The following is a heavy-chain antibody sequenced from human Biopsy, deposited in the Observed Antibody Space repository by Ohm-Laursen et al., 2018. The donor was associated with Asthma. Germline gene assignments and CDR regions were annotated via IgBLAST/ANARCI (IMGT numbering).Heavy chain of an antibody. V-gene: IGHV4-31*03. CDR2: INYSGST. Sequence: PSETLSLTCTVSGGSLSSGPYYWSWVRQHPGKGLEWIGYINYSGSTFYSPSLESRVTVSVDTSKNQFSLKLSSVTGADTAVYYCARDLSGYCTSSACYGFDSWGQGTPVTVSS. CDR1: GGSLSSGPYY. CDR3: ARDLSGYCTSSACYGFDS. J-gene: IGHJ5*01. D-gene: IGHD2-8*01.